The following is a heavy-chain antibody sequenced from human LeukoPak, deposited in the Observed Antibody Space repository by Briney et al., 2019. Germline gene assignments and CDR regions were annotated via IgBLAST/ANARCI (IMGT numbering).Heavy chain of an antibody. Sequence: GGSLRLSCAASGFTFSSYAMTWVRQAPGKGLEWVSTISGSGGSTYYADSVKGRLTIFRDTSKNTLYLQMNSLRAEDTAAYYCAKDRSCTGSSCNVGSWGQGTMVTVSS. CDR1: GFTFSSYA. CDR2: ISGSGGST. V-gene: IGHV3-23*01. D-gene: IGHD2-2*01. J-gene: IGHJ3*01. CDR3: AKDRSCTGSSCNVGS.